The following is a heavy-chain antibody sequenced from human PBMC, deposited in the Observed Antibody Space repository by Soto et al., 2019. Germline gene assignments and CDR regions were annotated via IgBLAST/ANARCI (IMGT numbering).Heavy chain of an antibody. D-gene: IGHD6-13*01. CDR1: GGSFSGYY. J-gene: IGHJ4*02. Sequence: QVQLQQWGAGLLKPSETLSLTCAVYGGSFSGYYWSWIRQPPGKGLEWIGEINHSGSTNYNPSLKSRGTISVDHSKDQFSLKLRSVNGAGKAVYYWARILRNSWYGGFFGYWGQGTLGTVSS. V-gene: IGHV4-34*01. CDR2: INHSGST. CDR3: ARILRNSWYGGFFGY.